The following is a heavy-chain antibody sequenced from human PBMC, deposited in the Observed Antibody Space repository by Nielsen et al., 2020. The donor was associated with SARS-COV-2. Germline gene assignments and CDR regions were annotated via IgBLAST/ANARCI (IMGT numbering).Heavy chain of an antibody. CDR2: IWYDGSNK. CDR1: GFTFSSYG. J-gene: IGHJ4*02. CDR3: ARKGHDYSLDY. D-gene: IGHD4-11*01. Sequence: GESLKISCAASGFTFSSYGMHWVRQAPGKGLEWVAVIWYDGSNKYYEDSVKGRFTISRDNSKNTLYLQMNSLRAEDTAVYYCARKGHDYSLDYWGQGTLVTVSS. V-gene: IGHV3-33*01.